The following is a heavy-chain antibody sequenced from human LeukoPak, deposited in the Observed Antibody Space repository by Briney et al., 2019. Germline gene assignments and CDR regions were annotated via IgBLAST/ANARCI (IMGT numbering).Heavy chain of an antibody. CDR2: IYTSGST. V-gene: IGHV4-61*02. Sequence: SETLSLTCTVSGGSISSGSYYWSWIRQPAGKGLEWIGRIYTSGSTNYNPFLKSRVTMSVDTSKNQFSLKLSSVTAADTAVYYCARDSGETTYYDFWSGTRDPRGYFDYWGQGTLVTVSS. CDR1: GGSISSGSYY. D-gene: IGHD3-3*01. CDR3: ARDSGETTYYDFWSGTRDPRGYFDY. J-gene: IGHJ4*02.